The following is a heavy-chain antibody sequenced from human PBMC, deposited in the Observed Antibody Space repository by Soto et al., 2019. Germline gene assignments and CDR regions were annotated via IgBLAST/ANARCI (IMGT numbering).Heavy chain of an antibody. J-gene: IGHJ4*02. CDR3: ARSGSFDY. CDR2: VNPNGGST. V-gene: IGHV1-46*01. Sequence: QVQLVQSGAEVKKPGASVKVSCKASGYTFTSYYIHWVRQAPGQGLEWMGIVNPNGGSTTYAQKFQGRVTMTRDTSTSTVDMELSGLRSEDTAVYYCARSGSFDYWGQGTLVTVSS. CDR1: GYTFTSYY.